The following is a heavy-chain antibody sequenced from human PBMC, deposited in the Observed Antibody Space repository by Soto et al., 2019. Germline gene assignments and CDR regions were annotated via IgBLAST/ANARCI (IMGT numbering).Heavy chain of an antibody. CDR1: GFTFSSYS. Sequence: GGSLRLSCAASGFTFSSYSMNWVRQAPGKGLEWVSYISSSSSTIYYADSVKGRFTISRDNAKNSLYLQMNSLIAEDTAVYFCARLANWGAFDIWGQGTMVTVSS. CDR3: ARLANWGAFDI. V-gene: IGHV3-48*04. CDR2: ISSSSSTI. J-gene: IGHJ3*02. D-gene: IGHD7-27*01.